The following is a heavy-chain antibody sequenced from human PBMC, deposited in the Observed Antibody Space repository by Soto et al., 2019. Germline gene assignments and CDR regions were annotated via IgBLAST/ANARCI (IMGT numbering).Heavy chain of an antibody. CDR1: GYTFTSYD. CDR3: AREIEYSGSGYYYYYMDV. D-gene: IGHD6-6*01. J-gene: IGHJ6*03. CDR2: MNPNSGNT. Sequence: ASVKVSCKASGYTFTSYDINWVRQATGQGLEWMGWMNPNSGNTGYAQKFQGRVTMTRNTSISTAYMELSSLRSEDTAVYYCAREIEYSGSGYYYYYMDVWGKGTTVTVSS. V-gene: IGHV1-8*01.